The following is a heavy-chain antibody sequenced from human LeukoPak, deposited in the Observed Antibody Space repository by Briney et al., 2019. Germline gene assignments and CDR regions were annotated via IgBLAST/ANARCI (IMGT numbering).Heavy chain of an antibody. CDR3: ARAMKGYSGYSWFDP. CDR1: GYTFTSYY. V-gene: IGHV1-2*02. D-gene: IGHD5-12*01. J-gene: IGHJ5*02. CDR2: INPNSGGT. Sequence: GASVKVSCKASGYTFTSYYMHWVRQAPGQGLEWRGWINPNSGGTNYAQKFQGRVTMTRDTSISTAYMELSRLRSDDTAVYYCARAMKGYSGYSWFDPWGQGTLVTVSS.